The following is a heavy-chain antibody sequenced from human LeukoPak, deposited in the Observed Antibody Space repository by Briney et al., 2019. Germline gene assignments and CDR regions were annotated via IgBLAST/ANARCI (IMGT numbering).Heavy chain of an antibody. V-gene: IGHV6-1*01. D-gene: IGHD3-10*01. CDR2: TYYRSKWYS. CDR1: GDSVSSNSAA. J-gene: IGHJ4*02. Sequence: QSQTLSLTCAISGDSVSSNSAAWNWIRQSPSRGLEWLGRTYYRSKWYSYCAPSVKSRITINPDTSKNQFSLQLKSVTPEDTAVYYCARMVGLVSDYWGQGTLVTVSS. CDR3: ARMVGLVSDY.